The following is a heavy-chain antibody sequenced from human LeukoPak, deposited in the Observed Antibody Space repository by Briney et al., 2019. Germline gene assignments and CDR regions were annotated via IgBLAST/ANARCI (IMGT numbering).Heavy chain of an antibody. J-gene: IGHJ4*02. D-gene: IGHD1-26*01. Sequence: PSETLSLTCTVSGGSMSSYYWTWIRQPPGKGLEWIGYIFSSGATNYNPSLKSRVTMSVDTSKNQFSLRLSSVTAADTAVYYCARRAKNAYCFDYWGQGTLVTVS. V-gene: IGHV4-59*08. CDR3: ARRAKNAYCFDY. CDR1: GGSMSSYY. CDR2: IFSSGAT.